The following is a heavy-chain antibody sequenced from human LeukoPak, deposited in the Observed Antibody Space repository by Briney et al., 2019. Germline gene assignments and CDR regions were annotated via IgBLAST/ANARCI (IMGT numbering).Heavy chain of an antibody. D-gene: IGHD3-10*01. CDR3: AKRSMSGPVGDY. CDR1: GFSFSSYS. J-gene: IGHJ4*02. Sequence: GESLTLSCAASGFSFSSYSMNWVRQAPGKGLEWVSSISSSSSYIYYAASVKGRLNISRDNSNNTLYLQMNSLRVEDTAVYYCAKRSMSGPVGDYWGQRPLVTVSS. V-gene: IGHV3-21*01. CDR2: ISSSSSYI.